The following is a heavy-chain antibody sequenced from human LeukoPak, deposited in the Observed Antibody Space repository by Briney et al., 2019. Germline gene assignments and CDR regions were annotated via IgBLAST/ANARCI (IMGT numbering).Heavy chain of an antibody. CDR2: ISSSSSYI. CDR3: ARVDCGGNKAYDY. D-gene: IGHD2-21*01. CDR1: GFTFSSYS. Sequence: GGSLRLSCAASGFTFSSYSMNWVRQAPGKGLEWVSSISSSSSYIYYADSVKGRFTISRDNAKNSLYLQMNSLRAEDTAVYYCARVDCGGNKAYDYWGQGTLVTVSS. J-gene: IGHJ4*02. V-gene: IGHV3-21*01.